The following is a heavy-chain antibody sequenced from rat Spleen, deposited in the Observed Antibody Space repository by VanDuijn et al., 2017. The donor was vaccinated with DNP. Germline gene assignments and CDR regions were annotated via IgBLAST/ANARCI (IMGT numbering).Heavy chain of an antibody. V-gene: IGHV5-19*01. D-gene: IGHD1-9*01. Sequence: EVQLVESGGGLVQPGRSLKLSCVASGFSFSSFAMAWIRQAPTKGLDWVASISPSGGSTYFRDSVKGRVTISRDNVKSILYLQMNSLRSEDTATYYCVKGYGYKFDYWGQGVMVTVSS. CDR1: GFSFSSFA. CDR2: ISPSGGST. CDR3: VKGYGYKFDY. J-gene: IGHJ2*01.